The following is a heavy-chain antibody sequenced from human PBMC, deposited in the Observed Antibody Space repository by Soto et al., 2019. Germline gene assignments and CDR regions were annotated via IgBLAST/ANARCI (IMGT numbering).Heavy chain of an antibody. CDR2: IYYSGST. V-gene: IGHV4-31*03. Sequence: QVQLQESGPGLVKPSQTLSLTCTVSGGSISSGGYYWSWIRQHPGKGLEWIGYIYYSGSTYYNPSITSRVTISVDTSKNQLSLKLSSVTAADTAVYYCARSIATAKGHWFDPWGQGTLVTVSS. CDR1: GGSISSGGYY. J-gene: IGHJ5*02. CDR3: ARSIATAKGHWFDP. D-gene: IGHD6-13*01.